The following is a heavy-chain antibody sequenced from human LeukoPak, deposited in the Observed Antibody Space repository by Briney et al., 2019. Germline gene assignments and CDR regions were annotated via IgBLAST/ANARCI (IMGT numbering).Heavy chain of an antibody. CDR2: ISSSSSTI. J-gene: IGHJ4*02. V-gene: IGHV3-48*04. D-gene: IGHD3-10*01. CDR3: AKSAPGVLLHYFDY. Sequence: GGSLRLSCAASGFTFSSYSMNWVRQAPGKGLEWVSYISSSSSTIYYADSVKGRFTISRDNAKNSLYLQMNSLRAEDTAVYYCAKSAPGVLLHYFDYWGQGTLVTVSS. CDR1: GFTFSSYS.